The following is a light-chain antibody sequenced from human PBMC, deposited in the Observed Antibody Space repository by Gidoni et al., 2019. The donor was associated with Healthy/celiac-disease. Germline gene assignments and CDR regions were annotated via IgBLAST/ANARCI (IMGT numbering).Light chain of an antibody. CDR3: QSYDSSNLVV. J-gene: IGLJ2*01. CDR2: ADN. CDR1: SGSIASNY. Sequence: NFMLTQPHPVAGSRGKPVTISCTRSSGSIASNYVQWYQQRPGSSPTTVIYADNQRPSGVPDRFSGSIDSSSNSASLTISGLKTEDEAGDYGQSYDSSNLVVFGGGTKLTVL. V-gene: IGLV6-57*01.